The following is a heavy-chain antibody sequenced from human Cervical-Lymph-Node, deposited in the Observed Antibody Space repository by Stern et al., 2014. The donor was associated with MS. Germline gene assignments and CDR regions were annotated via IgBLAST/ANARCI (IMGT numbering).Heavy chain of an antibody. CDR1: GYSFTSYW. CDR3: AREHIVVVTATNYYYYGMDV. D-gene: IGHD2-21*02. Sequence: VQLVQSGAEVKKPGESLKISCKGSGYSFTSYWIGWVRQMPGKGLEWMGIIYPGDSDTRYSPSFQGQVPISADKSISPAYLQWSSLKASDTAMYYCAREHIVVVTATNYYYYGMDVWGQGTTVTVSS. V-gene: IGHV5-51*03. CDR2: IYPGDSDT. J-gene: IGHJ6*02.